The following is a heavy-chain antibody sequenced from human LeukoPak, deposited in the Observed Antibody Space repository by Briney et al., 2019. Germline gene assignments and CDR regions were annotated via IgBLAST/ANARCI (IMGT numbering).Heavy chain of an antibody. CDR3: ARGSYGGNSYFAY. Sequence: GGSLRLSCAASGFTFSSYEMNRVRQAPGKGLEWVSYTTSSGSTMYYTDSVKGRFTISRDNAKNSLYLQMNSLRAEDTAVYYCARGSYGGNSYFAYWGQGTLVTVSS. CDR2: TTSSGSTM. J-gene: IGHJ4*02. V-gene: IGHV3-48*03. D-gene: IGHD4-23*01. CDR1: GFTFSSYE.